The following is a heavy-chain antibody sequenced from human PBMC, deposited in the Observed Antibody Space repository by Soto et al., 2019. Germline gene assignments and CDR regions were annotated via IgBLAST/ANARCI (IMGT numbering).Heavy chain of an antibody. Sequence: SETLSLTCAVDGGSFSGYYWSWIRQPPGKGLEWIGEINHSGSTNYNPSLKSRVTISVDTSKNQFSLKLSSVTAADMAVYYCESPQYSSSPHYWGQGTLVTVSS. CDR1: GGSFSGYY. CDR2: INHSGST. V-gene: IGHV4-34*01. CDR3: ESPQYSSSPHY. D-gene: IGHD6-6*01. J-gene: IGHJ4*02.